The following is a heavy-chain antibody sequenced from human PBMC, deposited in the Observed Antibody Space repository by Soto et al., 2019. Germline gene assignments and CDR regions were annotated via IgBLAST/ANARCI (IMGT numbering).Heavy chain of an antibody. J-gene: IGHJ4*02. D-gene: IGHD3-10*01. V-gene: IGHV1-18*01. Sequence: GASVKLSCKASGDTFTSYGISWVRQAPGQGLEWMGWISAYNGNTNYAQKLQGRVTMTTDTSTSTAYMELRSLRSDDTAVYYCARDSYYYGSGATDYWGQGTLVTVSS. CDR3: ARDSYYYGSGATDY. CDR2: ISAYNGNT. CDR1: GDTFTSYG.